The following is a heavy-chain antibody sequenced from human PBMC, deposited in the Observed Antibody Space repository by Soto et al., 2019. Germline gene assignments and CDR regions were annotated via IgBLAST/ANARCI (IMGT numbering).Heavy chain of an antibody. CDR3: ASPQQWLGQRGDFDY. V-gene: IGHV3-7*05. Sequence: EVQLVESGGGLVQPGGSLRLSCAASGFTFSRYWMSWVRQAPGKGLEWVANIRQDGSDKYYVDSVKGRFTISRDNSKNPLYLQMNSLRAEETAIYYCASPQQWLGQRGDFDYWGQGTLVTVSS. CDR1: GFTFSRYW. D-gene: IGHD6-19*01. J-gene: IGHJ4*02. CDR2: IRQDGSDK.